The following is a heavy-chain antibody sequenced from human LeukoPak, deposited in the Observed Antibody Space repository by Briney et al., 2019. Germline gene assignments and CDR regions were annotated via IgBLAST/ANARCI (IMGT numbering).Heavy chain of an antibody. Sequence: GGSLRLSCAASGFTFSGSALHWARQASGKGLEWVGRIRSTANGYATAYAASVKGRFTISRDDSKNTAYLQMDSLKTEDTAVYYCARDGSDGAFDIWGQGTMVTVSS. CDR3: ARDGSDGAFDI. CDR2: IRSTANGYAT. CDR1: GFTFSGSA. D-gene: IGHD1-26*01. J-gene: IGHJ3*02. V-gene: IGHV3-73*01.